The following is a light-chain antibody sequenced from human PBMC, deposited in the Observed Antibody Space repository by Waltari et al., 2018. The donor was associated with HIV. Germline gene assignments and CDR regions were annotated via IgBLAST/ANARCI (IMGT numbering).Light chain of an antibody. CDR3: QSYDDTVSLEV. V-gene: IGLV1-40*01. CDR2: DDD. CDR1: PSNIRGPP. Sequence: QSVLTQPPSVSGAPGPRVTIPCPGRPSNIRGPPVHWFRQLPGAAPKLLLYDDDVRPSGVSDRFSGSKSDTSASLAIAGLQAEDEADYYCQSYDDTVSLEVFGGGTRLTVL. J-gene: IGLJ2*01.